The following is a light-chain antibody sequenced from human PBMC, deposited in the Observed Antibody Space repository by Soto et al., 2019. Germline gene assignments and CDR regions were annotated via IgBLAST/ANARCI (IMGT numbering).Light chain of an antibody. CDR3: QKYGSSPRT. Sequence: VMTQSPGTLSLSPGERATLSCRASQSVSTKYVAWYQQKTGQAPRILIYGESSRASGIPDRLSGSGSGTDLTLTISRLEPEDFAVYYCQKYGSSPRTFGQGTKVDIK. V-gene: IGKV3-20*01. CDR2: GES. CDR1: QSVSTKY. J-gene: IGKJ1*01.